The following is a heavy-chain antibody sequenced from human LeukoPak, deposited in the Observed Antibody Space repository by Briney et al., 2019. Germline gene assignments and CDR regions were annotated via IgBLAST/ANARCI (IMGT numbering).Heavy chain of an antibody. J-gene: IGHJ6*03. V-gene: IGHV4-34*01. CDR3: ARAVQPAPYYYYYMDV. CDR2: INHSGST. Sequence: SETLSLTCAVYGGSFSGYYWSWIRQPPGKGLEWIGEINHSGSTNYNPSLKSRVTISVDTSKNQFSLKLSSVTAADTAVYYCARAVQPAPYYYYYMDVWGKGTTVTVSS. CDR1: GGSFSGYY. D-gene: IGHD3-10*02.